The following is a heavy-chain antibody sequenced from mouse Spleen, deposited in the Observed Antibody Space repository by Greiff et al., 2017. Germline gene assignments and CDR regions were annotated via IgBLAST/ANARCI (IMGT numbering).Heavy chain of an antibody. V-gene: IGHV5-12*02. CDR3: ASAVWGAMDY. CDR2: ISNGGGST. CDR1: GFTFSDYY. J-gene: IGHJ4*01. Sequence: EVQLVESGGGLVQPGGSLKLSCATSGFTFSDYYMYWVRQTPEKRLEWVAYISNGGGSTYYPDTVKGRFTISRDNAKNTLYLQMSRLKSEDTAMYYCASAVWGAMDYWGQGTSVTVSS. D-gene: IGHD4-1*01.